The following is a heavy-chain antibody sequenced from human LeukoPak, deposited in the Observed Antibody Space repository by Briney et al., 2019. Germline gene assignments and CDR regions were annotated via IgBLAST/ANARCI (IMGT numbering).Heavy chain of an antibody. CDR1: GFTFSNYW. CDR3: ARKRGYSYGAQSDY. V-gene: IGHV3-74*03. CDR2: INSDGSSS. Sequence: GGSLRLSCAASGFTFSNYWMHWVRQAPGKGLVWVSRINSDGSSSTYADSVKGRFSISRDNAKNSLYLQMNSLRAEDTAVYYCARKRGYSYGAQSDYWGQGTLVTVSS. D-gene: IGHD5-18*01. J-gene: IGHJ4*02.